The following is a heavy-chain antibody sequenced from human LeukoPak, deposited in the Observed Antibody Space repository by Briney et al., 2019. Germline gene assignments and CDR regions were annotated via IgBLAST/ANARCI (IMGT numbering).Heavy chain of an antibody. CDR2: IYYSGST. J-gene: IGHJ5*02. Sequence: PSETLSLTCTVSGGSISSSSYYWGWIRQPPGKGLEWIGSIYYSGSTNYNPSLKSRVTISVDTSKNQFSLKLSSVTAADTAVYYCARGRWIVPHVRCWFDPWGQGTLVTVSS. CDR1: GGSISSSSYY. D-gene: IGHD2-8*01. V-gene: IGHV4-39*07. CDR3: ARGRWIVPHVRCWFDP.